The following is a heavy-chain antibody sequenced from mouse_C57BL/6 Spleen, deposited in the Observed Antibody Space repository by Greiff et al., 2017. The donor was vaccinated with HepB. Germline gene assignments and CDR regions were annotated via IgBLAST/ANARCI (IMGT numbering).Heavy chain of an antibody. CDR1: GYAFSSSW. J-gene: IGHJ2*01. V-gene: IGHV1-82*01. Sequence: VQGVESGPELVKPGASVKISCKASGYAFSSSWMNWVKQRPGKGLEWIGRIYPGDGDTNYNGKFKGKATLTADKSSSTAYMQLSSLTSEDSAVYFCAKNYGSSLLDYWGQGTTLTVSS. CDR3: AKNYGSSLLDY. CDR2: IYPGDGDT. D-gene: IGHD1-1*01.